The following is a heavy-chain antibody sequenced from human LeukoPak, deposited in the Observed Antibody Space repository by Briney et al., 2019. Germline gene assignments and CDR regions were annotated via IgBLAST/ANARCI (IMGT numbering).Heavy chain of an antibody. D-gene: IGHD1-1*01. CDR1: GYTFTDFY. J-gene: IGHJ5*02. CDR2: INPNSGVT. CDR3: ARGGCNTGTCYSSWLDP. Sequence: ALVKVSCKASGYTFTDFYIHWVRQAPGQGLEWMGWINPNSGVTDYAQNFLGRVTLTRDTSISTAYMEMSSLTFDDTALYFCARGGCNTGTCYSSWLDPWGQGTPVTVSS. V-gene: IGHV1-2*02.